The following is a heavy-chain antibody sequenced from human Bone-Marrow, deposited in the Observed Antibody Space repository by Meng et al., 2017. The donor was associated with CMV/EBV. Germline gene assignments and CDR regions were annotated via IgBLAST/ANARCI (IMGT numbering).Heavy chain of an antibody. D-gene: IGHD3-9*01. J-gene: IGHJ6*02. Sequence: SVKVSCKASGGTFSSYAISWVRQAPGQGLEWMGGIIPIFGTANYAQKFQGRVTITTDESTSTAYMELSSLRSEDTAVYYCARDRYYDILTGYYTYYGMDVWGQGTTVTVSS. CDR2: IIPIFGTA. CDR3: ARDRYYDILTGYYTYYGMDV. CDR1: GGTFSSYA. V-gene: IGHV1-69*05.